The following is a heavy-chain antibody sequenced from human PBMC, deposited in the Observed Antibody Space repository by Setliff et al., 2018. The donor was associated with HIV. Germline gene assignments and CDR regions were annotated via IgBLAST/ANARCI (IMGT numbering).Heavy chain of an antibody. V-gene: IGHV6-1*01. Sequence: QTLSLTCAISGDSVSSKNATWNWIRQSPSRGLEWLGRTYYRSEWKNDYAVSLKSRITVNADTSKNQFSLHLKSVTPEDSAVYYCAGGTWFDGLDSWSQGSLVTVSS. J-gene: IGHJ4*02. D-gene: IGHD3-9*01. CDR2: TYYRSEWKN. CDR3: AGGTWFDGLDS. CDR1: GDSVSSKNAT.